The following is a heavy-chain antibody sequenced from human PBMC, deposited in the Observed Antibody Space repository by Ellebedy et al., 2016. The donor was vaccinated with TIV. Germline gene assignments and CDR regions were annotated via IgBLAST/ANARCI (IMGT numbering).Heavy chain of an antibody. CDR2: IVPIFGTA. J-gene: IGHJ6*02. CDR1: GGTFSSYA. CDR3: AREEVVVVAATPGNGMDV. V-gene: IGHV1-69*13. Sequence: AASVKVSCKASGGTFSSYAISWVRQAPGQGLEWMGGIVPIFGTANYAQKFQGRVTITADESTSTAYMELSSLRSEDTAVYYCAREEVVVVAATPGNGMDVWGQGTTVTVSS. D-gene: IGHD2-15*01.